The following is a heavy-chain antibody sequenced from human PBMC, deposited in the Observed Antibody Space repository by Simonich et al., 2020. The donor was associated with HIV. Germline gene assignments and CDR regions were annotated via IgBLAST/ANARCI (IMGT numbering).Heavy chain of an antibody. CDR1: GYTFTGYH. Sequence: QVQLVQSGAEVTKPGASVKVSCKASGYTFTGYHLHWVRQAPGQGLGWMGWINPKSGGTNYAQKFQGRVTMTSDTSISTAYMELSSLTSDDTAVYYCARTLTSDGGNYWGQGTLVTVSS. D-gene: IGHD6-6*01. V-gene: IGHV1-2*02. CDR3: ARTLTSDGGNY. CDR2: INPKSGGT. J-gene: IGHJ4*02.